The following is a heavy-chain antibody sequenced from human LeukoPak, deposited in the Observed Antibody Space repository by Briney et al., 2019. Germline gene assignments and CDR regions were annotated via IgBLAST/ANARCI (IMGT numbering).Heavy chain of an antibody. CDR1: GFTFDDYA. J-gene: IGHJ4*02. D-gene: IGHD5-18*01. Sequence: GRSLRLSCAASGFTFDDYAMHWVRQAPGKGLEWVSGISWNSGNIGYADSVKGRFTIPRDNAKNSLYLQMNSLRAEDTALYYCAKGGDTVKGYSYGRPFDYWGQGTLVTVSS. CDR2: ISWNSGNI. V-gene: IGHV3-9*01. CDR3: AKGGDTVKGYSYGRPFDY.